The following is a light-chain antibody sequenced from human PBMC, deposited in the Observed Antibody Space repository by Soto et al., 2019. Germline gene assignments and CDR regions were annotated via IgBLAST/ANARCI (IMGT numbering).Light chain of an antibody. V-gene: IGKV3-11*01. Sequence: EIVLTQSSATLSLSPGERATLSCRASQSVSSNLAWYQQKPGQAPRLLIYDASNRATGIPARFSGSGSGTDFTLTISSLEPEDFAVYYCQQRSNWLTFGPGTKVDIK. CDR2: DAS. CDR1: QSVSSN. CDR3: QQRSNWLT. J-gene: IGKJ3*01.